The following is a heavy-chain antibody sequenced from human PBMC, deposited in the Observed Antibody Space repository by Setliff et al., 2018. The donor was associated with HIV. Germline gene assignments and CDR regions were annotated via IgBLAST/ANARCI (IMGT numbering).Heavy chain of an antibody. Sequence: ETLSLTCTVSGGSFRSSRYYWGWIRQPPGKGLEWIGNIHYGGFFWYSPSLKSRVTISVDTSKNQFSLKLSSVTAADTALYYCARVYGDYVEGAFDIWGRGTMVTVSS. D-gene: IGHD4-17*01. CDR1: GGSFRSSRYY. CDR2: IHYGGFF. CDR3: ARVYGDYVEGAFDI. V-gene: IGHV4-39*07. J-gene: IGHJ3*02.